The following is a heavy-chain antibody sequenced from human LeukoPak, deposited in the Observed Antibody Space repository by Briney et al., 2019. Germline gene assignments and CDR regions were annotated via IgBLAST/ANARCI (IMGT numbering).Heavy chain of an antibody. D-gene: IGHD6-13*01. J-gene: IGHJ6*03. CDR1: GFTFSSYG. V-gene: IGHV3-33*06. CDR2: IWYDGSNK. Sequence: GRFLRLSCAASGFTFSSYGMHWVRQAPGKGLEWVAVIWYDGSNKYYADSVKGRFTISRDNSKNTLYLQMNSLRAEDTAVYYCAKSRDRNYYYYYMDVWGKGTTVTVSS. CDR3: AKSRDRNYYYYYMDV.